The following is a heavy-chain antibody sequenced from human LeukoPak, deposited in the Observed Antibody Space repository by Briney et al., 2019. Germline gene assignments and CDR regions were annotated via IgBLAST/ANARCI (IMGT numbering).Heavy chain of an antibody. CDR3: ARVFGGYGGAFDI. CDR2: IYSGGST. D-gene: IGHD3-16*01. V-gene: IGHV3-53*01. J-gene: IGHJ3*02. CDR1: GFTVSSNY. Sequence: GGSLRLSCAASGFTVSSNYMSWVRQAPGKGLEWVSVIYSGGSTYYADSVKGRLAISRDNSKNTLYLQMNSLRAEDTAVYYCARVFGGYGGAFDIWGQGTMVTVSS.